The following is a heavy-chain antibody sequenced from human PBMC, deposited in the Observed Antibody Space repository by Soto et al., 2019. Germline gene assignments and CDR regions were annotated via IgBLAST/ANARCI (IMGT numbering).Heavy chain of an antibody. CDR1: GGSFSGYY. Sequence: SETLSLTCAVYGGSFSGYYWIWIRQPPGTGLEWIGEINHSGSTNYNPSLKSRVTISVDTSKNQFSLKLTSVTAADTAVYYCARGKITGLFDYWGQGTLVTVS. V-gene: IGHV4-34*01. CDR2: INHSGST. J-gene: IGHJ4*02. CDR3: ARGKITGLFDY. D-gene: IGHD1-1*01.